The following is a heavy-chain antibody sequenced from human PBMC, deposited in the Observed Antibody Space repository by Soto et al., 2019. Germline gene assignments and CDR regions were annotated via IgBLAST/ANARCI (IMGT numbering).Heavy chain of an antibody. V-gene: IGHV4-38-2*02. CDR3: VERAKVVNSPCFDT. CDR2: RYSTGTT. D-gene: IGHD1-1*01. J-gene: IGHJ5*02. CDR1: GYSINSGYV. Sequence: SETLSLTCIVSGYSINSGYVWGWVRRPPGQGLEWIGSRYSTGTTYYNPSLRRRVKMSIDSSKNQLSLVLRSVTAADTAVYYCVERAKVVNSPCFDTWGQGIQVTVSS.